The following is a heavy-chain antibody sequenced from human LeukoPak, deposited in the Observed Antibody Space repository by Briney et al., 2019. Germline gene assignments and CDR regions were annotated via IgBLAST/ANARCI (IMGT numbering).Heavy chain of an antibody. V-gene: IGHV3-48*04. J-gene: IGHJ4*02. CDR2: ISSSSTI. D-gene: IGHD6-19*01. Sequence: GGSLRLSCAASGFTFSSYSMNWVRQAPGKGLEWVSYISSSSTIYYADSVKGRFTISRDNAKNSLYLQMNSLRAEDTAVYYCAKGSKRVAVAGTSVSDYWGQGTLVTVSS. CDR1: GFTFSSYS. CDR3: AKGSKRVAVAGTSVSDY.